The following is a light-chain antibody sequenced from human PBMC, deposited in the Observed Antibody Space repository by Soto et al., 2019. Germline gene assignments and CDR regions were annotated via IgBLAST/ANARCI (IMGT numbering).Light chain of an antibody. J-gene: IGKJ5*01. CDR1: ESVSSNQ. Sequence: VVLTQSPATLSLSPGERAALSCGASESVSSNQLAWYQQKPGLAPRLLIYDASSRASGIPERFSGSGSGTGFSLTISSLVPEDSAVYYCQQYGSSPITFGQGTRLEIK. CDR2: DAS. CDR3: QQYGSSPIT. V-gene: IGKV3D-20*01.